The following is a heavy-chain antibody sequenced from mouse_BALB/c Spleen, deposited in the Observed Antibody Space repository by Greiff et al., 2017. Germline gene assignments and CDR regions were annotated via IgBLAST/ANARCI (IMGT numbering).Heavy chain of an antibody. J-gene: IGHJ2*01. D-gene: IGHD2-1*01. Sequence: VQLKQSGPGLVKPSQSLSLTCTVTGYSITSDYAWYWIRQFPGNKLEWMGYISYSGSTGYNPSLKSRIAMTRDPSKNQFVLQLNSVTTEDTATYYCAREASYGNYGFDYWGQGTTLTVSS. V-gene: IGHV3-2*02. CDR3: AREASYGNYGFDY. CDR1: GYSITSDYA. CDR2: ISYSGST.